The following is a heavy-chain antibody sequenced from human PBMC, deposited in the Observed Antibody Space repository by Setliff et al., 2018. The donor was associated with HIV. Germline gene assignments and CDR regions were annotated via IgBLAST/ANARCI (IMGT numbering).Heavy chain of an antibody. J-gene: IGHJ4*02. D-gene: IGHD3-10*01. Sequence: GESLKISCKGSGYSFTSYWIGWVRQMPGKGLEWMGIIYPGDSHTRYSPSFQGQVTISVDNSISTAYLQWSTLKASDTAIYYCARHINYYGSGSYPEYWGQGTLVTVPQ. CDR2: IYPGDSHT. V-gene: IGHV5-51*01. CDR3: ARHINYYGSGSYPEY. CDR1: GYSFTSYW.